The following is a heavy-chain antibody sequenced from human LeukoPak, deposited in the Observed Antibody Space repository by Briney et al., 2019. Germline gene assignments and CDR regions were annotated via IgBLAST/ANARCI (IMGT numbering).Heavy chain of an antibody. CDR3: ARDYPYYDFWSGYGPTAYVDY. CDR2: IKQDGSEK. Sequence: PGGSLRLSCAASGFTFSSYWMSWAAKAPGKGLGWVANIKQDGSEKYYVDSVKGRFTISRDNAKNSLYLQMNSQRAEDTAVYYCARDYPYYDFWSGYGPTAYVDYWGQGTLVTVSS. V-gene: IGHV3-7*01. J-gene: IGHJ4*02. CDR1: GFTFSSYW. D-gene: IGHD3-3*01.